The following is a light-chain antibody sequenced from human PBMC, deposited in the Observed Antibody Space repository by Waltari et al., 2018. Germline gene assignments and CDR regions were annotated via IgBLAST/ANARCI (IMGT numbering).Light chain of an antibody. CDR1: QSVSRN. V-gene: IGKV3-15*01. Sequence: EIVMTQSPATLSVSPGERATLSCRASQSVSRNLAWYQQKPGQAPRLLIYGASTRATGIPARFSGSGSGTEFTLTISSLQSEDFAVYYCQQYNNWPPYPFGQGTKLEVK. J-gene: IGKJ2*01. CDR2: GAS. CDR3: QQYNNWPPYP.